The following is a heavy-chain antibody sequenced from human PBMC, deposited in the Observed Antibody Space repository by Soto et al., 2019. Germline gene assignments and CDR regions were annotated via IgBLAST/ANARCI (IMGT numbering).Heavy chain of an antibody. D-gene: IGHD6-19*01. CDR1: GGTFSSYA. Sequence: GASVKVSCKASGGTFSSYAISWVRQAPGQGLEWMGGIIPIFGTANYAQKFQGRVTITADESTSTAYMELSSLRSEDTAVYYCARGTSIAVAGRESFQHWGQGTLVTVSS. V-gene: IGHV1-69*13. J-gene: IGHJ1*01. CDR3: ARGTSIAVAGRESFQH. CDR2: IIPIFGTA.